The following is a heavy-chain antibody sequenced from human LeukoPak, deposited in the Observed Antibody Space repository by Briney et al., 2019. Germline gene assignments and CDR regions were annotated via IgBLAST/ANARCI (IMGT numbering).Heavy chain of an antibody. CDR3: ARRYGGWGAFDI. J-gene: IGHJ3*02. CDR2: ISGDGRST. V-gene: IGHV3-23*01. D-gene: IGHD4-23*01. Sequence: GGSLRLSCAAPEFTYSAYAMSWVRQAPGKGLEWVSTISGDGRSTFYADSVKGRFTISRDDSKTTLFLQMNSLRAEDTAIYYCARRYGGWGAFDIWGQGTVVTVSS. CDR1: EFTYSAYA.